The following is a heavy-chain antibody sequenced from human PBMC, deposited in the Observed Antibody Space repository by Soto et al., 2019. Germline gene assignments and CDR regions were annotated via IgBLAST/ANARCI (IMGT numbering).Heavy chain of an antibody. D-gene: IGHD2-2*02. CDR2: IYPDDSET. CDR3: ARGLVVPAAILSRDYYYYGLDV. CDR1: GYNLNIYC. J-gene: IGHJ6*02. V-gene: IGHV5-51*01. Sequence: PGECLKIYCKSSGYNLNIYCIAWVRQMPWIGLEWMGIIYPDDSETRYSPSFQGQVTISADKSTGTASLQWSSLRASDTAVYYCARGLVVPAAILSRDYYYYGLDVWGQGTSVTVSS.